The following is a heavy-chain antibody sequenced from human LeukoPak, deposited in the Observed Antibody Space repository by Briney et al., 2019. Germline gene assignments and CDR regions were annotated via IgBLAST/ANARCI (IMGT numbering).Heavy chain of an antibody. D-gene: IGHD2-2*01. CDR2: IYTSGST. Sequence: SETLSLTCTVSGGSISSGSYYWSWIRQPAGKGLEWIGRIYTSGSTNYNPSPKSRVTISVDTSKNQFSLKLSSVTAADTAVYYCARDLVGYCSSTSCQSYYYYYMDVWGKGTTVTVSS. V-gene: IGHV4-61*02. CDR3: ARDLVGYCSSTSCQSYYYYYMDV. J-gene: IGHJ6*03. CDR1: GGSISSGSYY.